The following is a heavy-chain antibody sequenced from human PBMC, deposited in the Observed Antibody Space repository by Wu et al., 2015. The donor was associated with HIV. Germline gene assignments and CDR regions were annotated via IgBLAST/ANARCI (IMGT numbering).Heavy chain of an antibody. D-gene: IGHD5-18*01. V-gene: IGHV1-8*01. Sequence: QLQLVQSGAEVKKPGASVKVSCKASGYTFTRYDINWVRQATGQGLEWMGWMNPNSGNTGYAQKFQGRVTMTRNTSISTAYMELSSLRSEDTAVYYCARGLSEYSYGMERTYYYYGMDVWGQGTTVTVSS. CDR1: GYTFTRYD. CDR3: ARGLSEYSYGMERTYYYYGMDV. CDR2: MNPNSGNT. J-gene: IGHJ6*02.